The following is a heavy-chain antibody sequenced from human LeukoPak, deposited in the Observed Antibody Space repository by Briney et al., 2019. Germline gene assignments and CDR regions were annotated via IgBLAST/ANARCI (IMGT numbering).Heavy chain of an antibody. V-gene: IGHV3-49*04. D-gene: IGHD2-2*01. CDR1: GFTFSSYG. Sequence: GGSLRLSCAASGFTFSSYGMSWVRQAPGKGLEWVGFIRSKAYGGTTEYAASVKGRFTISRDDSKSIAYLQMNSLKTEDTAVYYCTSDCYYFDYWGQGTLVTVSS. CDR2: IRSKAYGGTT. J-gene: IGHJ4*02. CDR3: TSDCYYFDY.